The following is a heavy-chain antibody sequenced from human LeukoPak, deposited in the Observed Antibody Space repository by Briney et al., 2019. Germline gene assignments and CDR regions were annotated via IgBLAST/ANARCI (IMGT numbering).Heavy chain of an antibody. Sequence: GGSLRLSCTVSGFTVSSNSMSWVRQAPGKGLEWVSFIYSSVTHYSDSVTGRFTISRDNSKNTLFLQMNSLRAEDTAVYYCARRAGAYSHPYDYWGQGTLVTVSS. CDR3: ARRAGAYSHPYDY. CDR1: GFTVSSNS. D-gene: IGHD4/OR15-4a*01. V-gene: IGHV3-53*01. J-gene: IGHJ4*02. CDR2: IYSSVT.